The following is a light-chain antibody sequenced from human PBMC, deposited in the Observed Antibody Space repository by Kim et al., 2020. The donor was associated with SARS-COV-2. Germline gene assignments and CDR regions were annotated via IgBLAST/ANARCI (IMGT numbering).Light chain of an antibody. CDR3: AAWDDSLSGRG. J-gene: IGLJ2*01. CDR2: RKD. Sequence: GQRCTIPCTGSTANIGSNYVFWYQQFPGTAPKPLTYRKDQRPSGVPDRFSGSKSGTSDSLATRWLRSDDEAHYYCAAWDDSLSGRGFGGGTQLTVL. CDR1: TANIGSNY. V-gene: IGLV1-47*01.